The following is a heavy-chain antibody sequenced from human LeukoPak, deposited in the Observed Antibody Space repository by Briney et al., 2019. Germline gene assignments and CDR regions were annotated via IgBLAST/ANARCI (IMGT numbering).Heavy chain of an antibody. J-gene: IGHJ5*02. CDR2: INPNSGGT. CDR3: ARGRTGTALMSDP. Sequence: ASVKVSCKASGYTFTGYYMHWVRQAPGQGLEWMGWINPNSGGTNYAQKFQGRVTMTRDTSISTAYMELSRLRSDDTAVYYCARGRTGTALMSDPWGQGTLVTVSS. D-gene: IGHD1-1*01. V-gene: IGHV1-2*02. CDR1: GYTFTGYY.